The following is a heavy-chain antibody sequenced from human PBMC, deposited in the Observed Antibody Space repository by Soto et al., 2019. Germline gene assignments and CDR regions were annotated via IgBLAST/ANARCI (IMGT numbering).Heavy chain of an antibody. J-gene: IGHJ4*02. CDR3: ARQAYYYDSSGYTTFDY. Sequence: SETLSLTCTVSGGSISSYYWSWIRQPPGKGLEWIGYIYYSGSTNYNPSLKSRVTISVDTSKNQFSLKLSSVTAADTAVYYCARQAYYYDSSGYTTFDYWDQGTLVTVSS. D-gene: IGHD3-22*01. CDR2: IYYSGST. V-gene: IGHV4-59*08. CDR1: GGSISSYY.